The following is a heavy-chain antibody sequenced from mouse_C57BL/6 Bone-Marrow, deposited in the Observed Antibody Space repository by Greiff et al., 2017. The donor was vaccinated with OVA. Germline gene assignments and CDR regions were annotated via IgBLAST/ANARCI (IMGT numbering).Heavy chain of an antibody. CDR3: ARYGTYYSNYEDAMDY. V-gene: IGHV1-85*01. CDR2: IYPRDGST. J-gene: IGHJ4*01. CDR1: GYTFTSYD. Sequence: ESGPELVKPGASVKLSCKASGYTFTSYDINWVKQRPGQGLEWIGWIYPRDGSTKYNEKFKGKATLTVDTSSSTAYMELHSLTSEDSAVYFCARYGTYYSNYEDAMDYWGQGTSVTVSS. D-gene: IGHD2-5*01.